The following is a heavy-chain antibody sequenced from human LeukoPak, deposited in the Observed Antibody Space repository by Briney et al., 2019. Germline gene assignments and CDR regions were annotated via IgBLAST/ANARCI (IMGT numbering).Heavy chain of an antibody. D-gene: IGHD6-13*01. CDR2: TKQDGSEK. V-gene: IGHV3-7*04. Sequence: GGSLRLSCAASGFTFSSYWMSWVRQAPGKGLEWVASTKQDGSEKYYVDSVKGRFTISRDNAKNSLYLQMNSLRAEDTAVYYCARETIAAAGYYYFDYWGQGTQVTVSP. J-gene: IGHJ4*02. CDR3: ARETIAAAGYYYFDY. CDR1: GFTFSSYW.